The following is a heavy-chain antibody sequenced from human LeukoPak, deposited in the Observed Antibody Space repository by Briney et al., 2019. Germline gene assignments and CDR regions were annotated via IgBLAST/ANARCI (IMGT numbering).Heavy chain of an antibody. V-gene: IGHV3-21*01. J-gene: IGHJ4*02. Sequence: GGSLRLSCAASGFTFSSYSMNWVRQAPGKGLEWVSSISNSSSYIYYADSVKGRFTISRDNAKNSLYLQMNSLRAEDTAVYYCARVAHNYYDSSGYSYYFDYWGQGTLVTVSS. CDR1: GFTFSSYS. D-gene: IGHD3-22*01. CDR2: ISNSSSYI. CDR3: ARVAHNYYDSSGYSYYFDY.